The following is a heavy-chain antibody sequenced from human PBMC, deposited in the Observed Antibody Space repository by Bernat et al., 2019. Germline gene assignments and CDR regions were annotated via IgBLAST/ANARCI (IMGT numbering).Heavy chain of an antibody. Sequence: EVQLLESGGGLVQPGGSLRLSCAASGFTFSSYAMSWVRQAPGKGLEWVSAISGSGGSTYYADSVKGRFTISRDNSKNTLYLQMNSLRAEDTAVYYCARGPILTDYYFDYWGQGTLVTVSS. CDR1: GFTFSSYA. CDR2: ISGSGGST. V-gene: IGHV3-23*01. J-gene: IGHJ4*02. D-gene: IGHD3-9*01. CDR3: ARGPILTDYYFDY.